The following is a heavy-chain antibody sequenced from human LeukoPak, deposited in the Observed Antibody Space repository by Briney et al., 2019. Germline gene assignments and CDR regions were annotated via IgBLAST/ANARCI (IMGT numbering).Heavy chain of an antibody. CDR1: GFTFSDYY. CDR3: ARVVYCTGGICQIFPFDT. CDR2: ISGSGSTI. Sequence: GRSLRLSCAASGFTFSDYYMSWIRQTPGKGLEWVSYISGSGSTIFYADSVKGRFIISRDNTKNSLYLQLNSLRAGDTAVYYCARVVYCTGGICQIFPFDTWGQGTMVTVSS. J-gene: IGHJ3*02. D-gene: IGHD2-15*01. V-gene: IGHV3-11*01.